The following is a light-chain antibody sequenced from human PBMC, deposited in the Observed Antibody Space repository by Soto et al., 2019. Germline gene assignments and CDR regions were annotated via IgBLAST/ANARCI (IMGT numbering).Light chain of an antibody. V-gene: IGLV8-61*01. CDR3: VLYMRSGISV. J-gene: IGLJ2*01. CDR2: NTN. Sequence: VVTQEPSFSVSPGGTVTLTCGLSSDSVSASHFLSWYQQTPGQAPRTLIYNTNTRSSGVPDRFSGSILGNRAALTITGAQADDESDYYCVLYMRSGISVFGGGTKLTVL. CDR1: SDSVSASHF.